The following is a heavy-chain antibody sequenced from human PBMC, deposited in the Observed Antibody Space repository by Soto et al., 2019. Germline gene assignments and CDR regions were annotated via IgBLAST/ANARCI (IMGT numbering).Heavy chain of an antibody. V-gene: IGHV1-46*01. Sequence: QVQLVQSGAEVKKPGASVKVSCKASGYTFTSYYMHWVRQAPGQGLEWMGIINPSGGSTSYAQKFQGRVTMTRDTSTSTVYMELSSLRSDDTAVYCCAGEGADTAMVYYYYYGMDVWGQGTTVTVSS. CDR2: INPSGGST. J-gene: IGHJ6*02. CDR3: AGEGADTAMVYYYYYGMDV. D-gene: IGHD5-18*01. CDR1: GYTFTSYY.